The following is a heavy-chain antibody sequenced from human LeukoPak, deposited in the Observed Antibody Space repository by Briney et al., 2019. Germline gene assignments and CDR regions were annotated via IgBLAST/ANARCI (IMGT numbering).Heavy chain of an antibody. CDR1: GFTFSSYA. CDR2: ISYDGSNK. J-gene: IGHJ4*02. V-gene: IGHV3-30*04. CDR3: AKDPGYSYGYTGGDY. D-gene: IGHD5-18*01. Sequence: GGSLRLSCAASGFTFSSYAMHWVRQAPGKGLEWVAVISYDGSNKYYADSVKGRFTISRDNSKNTLYLQMDSLRAEDTALYYCAKDPGYSYGYTGGDYWGQGTLVTVSS.